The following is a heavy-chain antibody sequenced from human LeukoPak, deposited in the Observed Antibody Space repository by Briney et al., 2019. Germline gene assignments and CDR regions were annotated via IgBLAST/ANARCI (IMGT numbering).Heavy chain of an antibody. V-gene: IGHV3-21*01. Sequence: PGGSLRLSCAASGFTFSSYSMNWVRQAPGKGLEWVSSISSSSSNIYYADSVKGRFTISRDNAKNSLYLQMNSLRAEDTAVYYCAREGHSYGSDDAFDIWGQGTMVTVSS. CDR1: GFTFSSYS. CDR2: ISSSSSNI. CDR3: AREGHSYGSDDAFDI. D-gene: IGHD5-18*01. J-gene: IGHJ3*02.